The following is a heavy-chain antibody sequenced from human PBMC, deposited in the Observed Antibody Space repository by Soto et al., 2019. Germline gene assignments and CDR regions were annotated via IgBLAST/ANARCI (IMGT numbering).Heavy chain of an antibody. D-gene: IGHD2-15*01. CDR3: ARDRGYCSGGSCYEIWFDP. J-gene: IGHJ5*02. Sequence: PVGSLRLSCAASGFTFSSYSVNWVRQAPGKGLEWVSYISSSSSTIYYADSVKGRFTISRDNAKNSLYLQMNSLRDEDTAVYYCARDRGYCSGGSCYEIWFDPWGQGTLVIVSS. CDR2: ISSSSSTI. V-gene: IGHV3-48*02. CDR1: GFTFSSYS.